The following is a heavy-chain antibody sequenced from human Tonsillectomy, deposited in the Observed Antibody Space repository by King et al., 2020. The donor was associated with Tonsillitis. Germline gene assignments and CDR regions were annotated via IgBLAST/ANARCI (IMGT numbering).Heavy chain of an antibody. CDR2: IYPGDSDT. CDR3: ARPRHCGGDCYSHYYFDY. Sequence: EVQLVESGAEVKKPGESLKISCKGSGYSFTSYWIGWVRQMPGKGLEWMGIIYPGDSDTRYSPSFQVQVTISADKSISTAYLQWSSLKASDTAMYYCARPRHCGGDCYSHYYFDYWGQGTLVTVSS. CDR1: GYSFTSYW. V-gene: IGHV5-51*01. D-gene: IGHD2-21*02. J-gene: IGHJ4*02.